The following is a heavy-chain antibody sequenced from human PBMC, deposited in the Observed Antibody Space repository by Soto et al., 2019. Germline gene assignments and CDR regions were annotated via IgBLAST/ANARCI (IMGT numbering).Heavy chain of an antibody. CDR3: ASMFLEWLQYYYYGMDV. CDR2: ISYDGSNK. Sequence: QVQLVESGGGVVQPGRSLRLSCAASGFTFSSYAMHWVRQAPGKGLEWVAVISYDGSNKYYADSVKGRFTISRDNSKNTLYLQRNSLRAEDTAVYYCASMFLEWLQYYYYGMDVWGQGTTVTVSS. D-gene: IGHD3-3*01. V-gene: IGHV3-30-3*01. CDR1: GFTFSSYA. J-gene: IGHJ6*02.